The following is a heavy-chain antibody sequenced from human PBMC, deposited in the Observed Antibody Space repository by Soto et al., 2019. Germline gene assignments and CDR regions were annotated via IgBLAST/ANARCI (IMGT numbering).Heavy chain of an antibody. CDR1: GGTFSSYA. D-gene: IGHD2-21*02. Sequence: QVQLVQSGAEVKKPGSSVKVSCKASGGTFSSYAISWVRQAPGQGLEWMGGIIPIFGTANYAQKFQGRVTITADESTSTAYMELSSLRSEDTAVYYCARVPDGGGDFPADVYYYYYGMDVWGQGTTVTVSS. J-gene: IGHJ6*02. CDR3: ARVPDGGGDFPADVYYYYYGMDV. CDR2: IIPIFGTA. V-gene: IGHV1-69*12.